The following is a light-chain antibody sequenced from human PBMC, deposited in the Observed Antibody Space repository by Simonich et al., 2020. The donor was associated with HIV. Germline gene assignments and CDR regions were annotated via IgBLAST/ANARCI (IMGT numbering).Light chain of an antibody. V-gene: IGKV1-6*01. CDR1: QGIRNY. CDR2: AAS. J-gene: IGKJ2*01. Sequence: AIQMTQSPSYLSASVGDRVNITCRASQGIRNYLGWYQQKPGKAPKLLIYAASTLQSGVPSKFSGSGSGTDFTLTISSLQPEDFGTYYCQQYNSFPYTFGQGTKVEI. CDR3: QQYNSFPYT.